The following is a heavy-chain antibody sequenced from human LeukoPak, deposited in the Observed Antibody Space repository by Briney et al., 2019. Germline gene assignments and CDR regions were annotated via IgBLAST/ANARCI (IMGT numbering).Heavy chain of an antibody. D-gene: IGHD3-22*01. CDR3: ARAGGAYYDSSGYYCDY. CDR1: GGSFSGYY. V-gene: IGHV4-34*01. CDR2: INHSGST. Sequence: SSETLSLTCAVYGGSFSGYYWSWIRQPPGKGLEWIGEINHSGSTNYNPSLKSRVTISVDTSKNQFSLKLSSVTAADTAVYYCARAGGAYYDSSGYYCDYWGQGTLVTVSS. J-gene: IGHJ4*02.